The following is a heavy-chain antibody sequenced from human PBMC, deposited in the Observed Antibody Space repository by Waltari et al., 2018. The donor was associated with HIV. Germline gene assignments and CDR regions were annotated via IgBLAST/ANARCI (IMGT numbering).Heavy chain of an antibody. V-gene: IGHV3-30*01. D-gene: IGHD1-7*01. J-gene: IGHJ3*02. CDR3: ARDQTRTRAFDI. Sequence: QVQLVESGGGVVQPGRSLRLSCAASGFTFSSYDMHWVRQAPGKGLEWVAIISYDGSNKYYAEAVKVRFTISRDNSKNTLYLQMNSLRAEDTAVYYCARDQTRTRAFDIWGQGTMVTVSS. CDR1: GFTFSSYD. CDR2: ISYDGSNK.